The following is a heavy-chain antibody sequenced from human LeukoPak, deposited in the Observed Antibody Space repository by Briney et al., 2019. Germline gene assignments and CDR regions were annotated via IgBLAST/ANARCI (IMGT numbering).Heavy chain of an antibody. CDR3: ARDVLRFLEWPLTPYYGMDV. D-gene: IGHD3-3*01. Sequence: ASVKVSCKASGYTFTGYYMHWVRQAPGQELEWMGWINPNSGGTNYAQKFQGRVTMTRDTSISTAYMELSRLRSDDTAVYYCARDVLRFLEWPLTPYYGMDVWGQGTTVTVSS. V-gene: IGHV1-2*02. CDR1: GYTFTGYY. J-gene: IGHJ6*02. CDR2: INPNSGGT.